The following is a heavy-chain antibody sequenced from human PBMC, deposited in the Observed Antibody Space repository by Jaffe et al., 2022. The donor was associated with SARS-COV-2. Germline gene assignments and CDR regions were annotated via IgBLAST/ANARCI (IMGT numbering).Heavy chain of an antibody. V-gene: IGHV3-48*03. D-gene: IGHD3-10*01. CDR2: ISSSGSTI. CDR3: ASTFEDYYFDY. J-gene: IGHJ4*02. CDR1: GFTFSSYE. Sequence: EVQLVESGGGLVQPGGSLRLSCAASGFTFSSYEMNWVRQAPGKGLEWVSYISSSGSTIYYADSVKGRFTISRDNAKNSLYLQMNSLRAEDTAVYYCASTFEDYYFDYWGQGTLVTVSS.